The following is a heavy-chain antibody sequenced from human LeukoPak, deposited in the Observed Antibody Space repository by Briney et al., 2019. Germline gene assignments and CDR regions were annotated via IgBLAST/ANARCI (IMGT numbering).Heavy chain of an antibody. CDR3: ARSFDSSGSIFDY. D-gene: IGHD3-22*01. Sequence: SETLSLTCTVSGGSISSYYWSWIRQPSGKGLEWIGYIYYSGSTNYNPSLKSRVTISVDTSKNQFSLKLSSVTAADTAVYYCARSFDSSGSIFDYWGQGTLVTVSS. V-gene: IGHV4-59*01. CDR2: IYYSGST. CDR1: GGSISSYY. J-gene: IGHJ4*02.